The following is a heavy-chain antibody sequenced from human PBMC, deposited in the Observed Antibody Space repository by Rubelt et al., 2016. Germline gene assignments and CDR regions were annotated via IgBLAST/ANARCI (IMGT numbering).Heavy chain of an antibody. CDR1: GGSFSHYY. CDR3: AGGRPNTVFNY. V-gene: IGHV4-34*10. CDR2: INHSGTT. Sequence: QLQLQESGPGLVKPSETLSLTCAVYGGSFSHYYWSWIRQPPGKGLEWIAEINHSGTTNYNPSLKSRVTMSVDTSKNHLSLKLSSVTAGDTAVYYCAGGRPNTVFNYWDQGTLGTVS. J-gene: IGHJ4*02. D-gene: IGHD4-17*01.